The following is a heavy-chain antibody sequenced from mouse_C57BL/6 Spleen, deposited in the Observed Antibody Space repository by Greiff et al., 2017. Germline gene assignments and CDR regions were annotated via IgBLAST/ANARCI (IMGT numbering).Heavy chain of an antibody. CDR1: GYTFTSYW. CDR2: IHPNSGST. Sequence: VKLQQPGAELVKPGASVKLSCKASGYTFTSYWMHWVKQRPGQGLEWIGMIHPNSGSTNYNEKFKSKATLTVDKSSSTAYMQLSSLTSEDSAVYYCASRHYYAMDYWGQGTSVTVSS. CDR3: ASRHYYAMDY. V-gene: IGHV1-64*01. J-gene: IGHJ4*01.